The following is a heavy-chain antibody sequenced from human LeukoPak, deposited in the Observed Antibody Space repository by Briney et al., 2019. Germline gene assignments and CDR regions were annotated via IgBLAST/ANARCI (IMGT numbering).Heavy chain of an antibody. Sequence: GGSLRLSCAASGFIFRDYGMHWVRQAPGKGLEWVAVIWSDGSNKYYADSVRGRFTISRDNSKNTLYLQVNSLRAGDTAVYYCARGGELSTSDAFDIWGQGTMVTVSS. J-gene: IGHJ3*02. CDR2: IWSDGSNK. CDR1: GFIFRDYG. CDR3: ARGGELSTSDAFDI. D-gene: IGHD3-10*01. V-gene: IGHV3-33*01.